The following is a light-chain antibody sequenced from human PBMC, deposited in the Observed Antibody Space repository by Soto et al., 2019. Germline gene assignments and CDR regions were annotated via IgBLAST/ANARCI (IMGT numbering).Light chain of an antibody. CDR2: LNSDGSH. J-gene: IGLJ2*01. CDR3: QTWGSGIHVV. CDR1: SGHSSYA. Sequence: QLVLTQSPSASASLGASVKLTCTLSSGHSSYAIAWHQHQPDKGPRYLMKLNSDGSHSKGGGISDRFSGSSSGAERYLTISSLQSDDEADYYCQTWGSGIHVVFGGGTKLTVL. V-gene: IGLV4-69*01.